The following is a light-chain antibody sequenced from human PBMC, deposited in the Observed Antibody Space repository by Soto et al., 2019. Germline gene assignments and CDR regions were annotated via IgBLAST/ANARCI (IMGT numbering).Light chain of an antibody. J-gene: IGKJ1*01. Sequence: DIQMTQSPSSLSASVGDRVTITCRASQGISDYLAWYQQQPGKVPKLLIYVASTLQSGVPSRFSGSGSGTDFTLTISSLQPEDVATYYCQKYNSAPWTFGQGTKVEIK. V-gene: IGKV1-27*01. CDR1: QGISDY. CDR3: QKYNSAPWT. CDR2: VAS.